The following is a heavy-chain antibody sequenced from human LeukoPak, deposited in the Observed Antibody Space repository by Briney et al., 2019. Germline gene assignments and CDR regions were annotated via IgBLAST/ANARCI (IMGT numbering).Heavy chain of an antibody. CDR1: GGPISSYY. J-gene: IGHJ4*02. CDR3: ARPWGD. D-gene: IGHD3-16*01. V-gene: IGHV4-4*09. CDR2: IYTSGST. Sequence: PSETLSLTCTVSGGPISSYYWSWIRQPPGKGLEWIGYIYTSGSTNYNPSLKSRVTISVDTSKNQFSLKLSSVTAADTAVYYCARPWGDWGQGTLVTVSS.